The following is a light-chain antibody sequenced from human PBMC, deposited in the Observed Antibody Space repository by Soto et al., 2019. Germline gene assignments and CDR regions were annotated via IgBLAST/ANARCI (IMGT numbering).Light chain of an antibody. CDR3: ASFTTSSLWV. CDR2: EVS. J-gene: IGLJ3*02. CDR1: SSDIGAYNY. Sequence: QSVLSQPASVSGSPGQSITVSCTGTSSDIGAYNYVSWFQQYPGKAPNLMIYEVSKRPSGVSSRFSGSRSGNTASLTISGLQAEDEADYYCASFTTSSLWVFGGGTQLTVL. V-gene: IGLV2-14*01.